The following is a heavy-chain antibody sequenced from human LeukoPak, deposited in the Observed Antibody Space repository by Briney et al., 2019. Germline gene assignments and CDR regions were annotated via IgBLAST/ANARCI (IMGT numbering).Heavy chain of an antibody. CDR1: GGSISSGGYS. D-gene: IGHD4-17*01. V-gene: IGHV4-30-2*01. Sequence: PSETLSLTCAVSGGSISSGGYSWSWIRQPPGKGLEWIGYIYHSGSTYYNPSLKSRVTISVDRSKNQFSLKLSSVTAADTAVYYCARGGGAFYGDYVDAFDIWGQGAMVTVSS. J-gene: IGHJ3*02. CDR3: ARGGGAFYGDYVDAFDI. CDR2: IYHSGST.